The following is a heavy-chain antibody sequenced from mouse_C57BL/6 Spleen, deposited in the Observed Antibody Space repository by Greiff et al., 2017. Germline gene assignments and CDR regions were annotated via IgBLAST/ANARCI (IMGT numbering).Heavy chain of an antibody. CDR1: GYTFTSYW. CDR3: ARGGNYATWFAY. CDR2: IYPGSGST. Sequence: QVQLQQPGAELVKPGASVKMSCKASGYTFTSYWITWVKQRPGQGLEWIGDIYPGSGSTNYNEKFKSKATLTVDTSSSTAYMQLSSLTSEDSAVYYCARGGNYATWFAYGGQGTLVTVSA. V-gene: IGHV1-55*01. J-gene: IGHJ3*01. D-gene: IGHD2-1*01.